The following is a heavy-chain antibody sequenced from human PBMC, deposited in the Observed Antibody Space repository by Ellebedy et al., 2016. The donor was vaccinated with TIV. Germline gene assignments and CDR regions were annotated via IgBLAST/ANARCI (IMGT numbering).Heavy chain of an antibody. CDR3: ATLGYCIASDCYSVY. D-gene: IGHD2-15*01. J-gene: IGHJ4*02. CDR2: VYYNGLI. CDR1: GASLTSGGYY. V-gene: IGHV4-31*02. Sequence: MPSETLSLTCNVSGASLTSGGYYWNWIRQFPGQGLEWIGYVYYNGLISYNPSLKSRVTISLDKSKNQFSLKLNSVSAADTAVYYCATLGYCIASDCYSVYWGQGSLVTVSS.